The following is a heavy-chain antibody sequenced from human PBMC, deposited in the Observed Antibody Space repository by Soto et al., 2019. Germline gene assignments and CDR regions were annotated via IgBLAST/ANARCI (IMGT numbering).Heavy chain of an antibody. CDR3: ASGDSGSSVDY. D-gene: IGHD3-10*01. V-gene: IGHV1-69*13. CDR2: IIPIFGTA. Sequence: VASVKVSCKASGGTFSSYAISWVRQAPGQGLEWMGGIIPIFGTANYAQKFQGRVTITADESTSTAYMELSSLRSEDTAAYYCASGDSGSSVDYWGQGTLVTVSS. J-gene: IGHJ4*02. CDR1: GGTFSSYA.